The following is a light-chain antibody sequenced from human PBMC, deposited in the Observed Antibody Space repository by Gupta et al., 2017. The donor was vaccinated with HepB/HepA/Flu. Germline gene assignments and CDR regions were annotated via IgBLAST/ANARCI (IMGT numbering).Light chain of an antibody. CDR3: QQFGSSPWT. CDR1: QSVSSYS. Sequence: EIVLTQSPGTLSLSQGERATLSCRASQSVSSYSLSWSQQKPGQAPMLLIYGASSRATGIPDRFSGSGSGTDFTLTISRLEPEDFAVYYCQQFGSSPWTFGQGTKVEIK. J-gene: IGKJ1*01. CDR2: GAS. V-gene: IGKV3-20*01.